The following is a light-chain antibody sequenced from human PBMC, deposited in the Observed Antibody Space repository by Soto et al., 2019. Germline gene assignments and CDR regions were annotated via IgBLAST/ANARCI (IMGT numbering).Light chain of an antibody. CDR1: QTVSSNY. Sequence: EIIFTQSPDTLSLSPGERATLSCRASQTVSSNYLAWCQQRPGQAPRLLIYGASTRAAGIPDRFSGSGSGTDFNLTITRLETEDSAVYFCQQYTGPTTTFGQGTRLEIK. V-gene: IGKV3-20*01. CDR3: QQYTGPTTT. J-gene: IGKJ5*01. CDR2: GAS.